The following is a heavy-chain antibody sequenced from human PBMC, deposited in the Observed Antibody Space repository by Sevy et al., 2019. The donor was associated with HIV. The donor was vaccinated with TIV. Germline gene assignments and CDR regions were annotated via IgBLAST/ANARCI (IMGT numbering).Heavy chain of an antibody. CDR2: IKSKTDGGTT. CDR3: TTSKYYDYVWGSYRFDY. D-gene: IGHD3-16*02. Sequence: GGALRLSCAASGFTFSNAWMSWVRQAPGKGLEWVGRIKSKTDGGTTDYAAPVKGRFTISTEDSKNTLYLQMNSLKTEDTAVYYCTTSKYYDYVWGSYRFDYWGQGTLVTVSS. V-gene: IGHV3-15*01. J-gene: IGHJ4*02. CDR1: GFTFSNAW.